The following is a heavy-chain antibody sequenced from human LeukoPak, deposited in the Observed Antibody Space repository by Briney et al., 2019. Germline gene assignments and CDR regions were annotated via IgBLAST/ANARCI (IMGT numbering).Heavy chain of an antibody. Sequence: PGGSLRLSCAASQFSISYDWMHWVRQAPGKGLEWVASIKEDGRDIHYLDSVKGRFSISRDNAKNSLYLEMNTLRAEDTAVYYCVRGSGWFFGLWGQGSLVTVFS. CDR1: QFSISYDW. D-gene: IGHD6-19*01. J-gene: IGHJ4*02. CDR2: IKEDGRDI. CDR3: VRGSGWFFGL. V-gene: IGHV3-7*01.